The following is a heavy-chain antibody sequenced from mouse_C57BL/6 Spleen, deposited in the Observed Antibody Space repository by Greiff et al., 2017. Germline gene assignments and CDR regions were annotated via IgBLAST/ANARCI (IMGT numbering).Heavy chain of an antibody. CDR3: TGPRGFDD. Sequence: EVQRVESGGGLVQPGGSMKLSCVASGFTFSNYWMNWVRQSPEKGLEWVAQIRLKSDNYATHYAESVKGRFTISRDDSKSSVYLQMNNVRAADTGIYYCTGPRGFDDWGQGTTLTVSS. V-gene: IGHV6-3*01. CDR1: GFTFSNYW. J-gene: IGHJ2*01. CDR2: IRLKSDNYAT.